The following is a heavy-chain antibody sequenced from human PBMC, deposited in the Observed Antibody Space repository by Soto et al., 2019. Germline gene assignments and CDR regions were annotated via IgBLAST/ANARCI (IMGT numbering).Heavy chain of an antibody. Sequence: QVQLVQSGAEVKKPGASVKVSCKASGYTFTSYAMHWVRQAPGQRLEWMGWINAGNGNTKYSQKFQGRVTITRDTSASTAYMELSSLRSEDTAVYYCARSPRGGYCSSTSRPFYYYYYMDVWGKGTTVTVSS. D-gene: IGHD2-2*01. CDR3: ARSPRGGYCSSTSRPFYYYYYMDV. CDR1: GYTFTSYA. V-gene: IGHV1-3*01. J-gene: IGHJ6*03. CDR2: INAGNGNT.